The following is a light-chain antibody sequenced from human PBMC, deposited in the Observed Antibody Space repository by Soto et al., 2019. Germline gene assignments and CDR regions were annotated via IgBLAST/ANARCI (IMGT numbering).Light chain of an antibody. Sequence: DIVVTQFPDSLAVSLGERATINCKSSQSLLYSSSNRNYLAWYQLKPGQPPKLLIYWASTRESGVPDRFSGSGSGTDFTLTISSLKAEDVAVYYCHQYYSIPRTFGGGTKVES. CDR1: QSLLYSSSNRNY. CDR2: WAS. V-gene: IGKV4-1*01. CDR3: HQYYSIPRT. J-gene: IGKJ4*01.